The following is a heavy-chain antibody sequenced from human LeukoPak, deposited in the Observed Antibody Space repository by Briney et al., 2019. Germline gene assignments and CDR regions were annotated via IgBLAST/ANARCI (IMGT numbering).Heavy chain of an antibody. Sequence: SETLSLTCTLPAGSISSYYWSWIRQPPGKGLEWIGYIYYSGSTNYNPPLKSRVTISVDTSKNQFSLKLSSVTAADTAVYYCARHLTNAFDIWGQGTMVTVSS. J-gene: IGHJ3*02. CDR3: ARHLTNAFDI. V-gene: IGHV4-59*08. CDR1: AGSISSYY. CDR2: IYYSGST.